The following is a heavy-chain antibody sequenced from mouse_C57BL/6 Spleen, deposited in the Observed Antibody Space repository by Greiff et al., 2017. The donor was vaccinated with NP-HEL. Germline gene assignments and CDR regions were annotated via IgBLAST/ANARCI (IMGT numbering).Heavy chain of an antibody. CDR3: ALITSVVDWYFGV. J-gene: IGHJ1*03. V-gene: IGHV1-47*01. CDR2: FHPFNDDT. Sequence: QVQLQQSGAELVKPGASVKMSCKASGYTFTTYPIEWMKQNHGKSLEWIGNFHPFNDDTKYTEKFKGKATLTVEKSSSTVYLELSRLTSDDSAVYYCALITSVVDWYFGVWGKGTTVTVSS. D-gene: IGHD1-1*01. CDR1: GYTFTTYP.